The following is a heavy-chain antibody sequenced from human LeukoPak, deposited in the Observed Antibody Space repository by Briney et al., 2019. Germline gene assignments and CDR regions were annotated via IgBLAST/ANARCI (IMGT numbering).Heavy chain of an antibody. J-gene: IGHJ6*02. V-gene: IGHV4-34*01. CDR1: GGSFSGYY. CDR2: INHSGST. CDR3: ARGRGLVPAAPRYYYYYGMDV. Sequence: SETLSLTCAVYGGSFSGYYWSWIRQPPGKGLEWIGEINHSGSTYYNPSLKSRVTISVDSSKNQFSLKLSSVTAADTAVYYCARGRGLVPAAPRYYYYYGMDVWGQGTTVTVSS. D-gene: IGHD2-2*01.